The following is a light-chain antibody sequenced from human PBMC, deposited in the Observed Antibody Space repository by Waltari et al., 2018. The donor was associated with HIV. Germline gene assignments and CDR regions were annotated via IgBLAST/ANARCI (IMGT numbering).Light chain of an antibody. V-gene: IGLV2-23*01. CDR3: CSYAGSSTLV. CDR1: SSDVGSSNL. Sequence: QSALTQPASVSGSPGQSITISCTGTSSDVGSSNLVSWYKQHPGKPPKLMIYEGSKRPSGVSNRFSGSKSGNTASLTISGLQAEDEADYYCCSYAGSSTLVFGGGTKLTVL. J-gene: IGLJ3*02. CDR2: EGS.